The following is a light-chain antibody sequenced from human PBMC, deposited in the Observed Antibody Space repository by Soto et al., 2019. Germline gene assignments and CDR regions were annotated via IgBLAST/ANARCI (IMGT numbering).Light chain of an antibody. CDR2: LSSDGSH. V-gene: IGLV4-69*01. CDR1: SGHSSYA. J-gene: IGLJ2*01. CDR3: QTWGHGLMV. Sequence: QLVLTQSPSASASLGASVKLTCTLSSGHSSYAIAWHQQQPEKGPRYLMKLSSDGSHSKGDGIPDRFSGSSSGAERYLTISSLQSDDEAGYYCQTWGHGLMVFGGGTKLTVL.